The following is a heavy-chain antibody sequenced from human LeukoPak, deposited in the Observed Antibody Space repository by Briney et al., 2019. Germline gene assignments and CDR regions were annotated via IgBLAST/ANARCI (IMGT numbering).Heavy chain of an antibody. CDR2: ISYSGST. J-gene: IGHJ6*02. Sequence: PSETLSLTCTVSGGSISNSNYCWGWIRQPPGKGLEWIGSISYSGSTYYNPSLKSQVSISVDTSKNQFSLKVTSVTAADTAVFYCERHYVDIRTVGASYYYYGLDVWGQGTTVTVSS. V-gene: IGHV4-39*01. D-gene: IGHD3-16*02. CDR1: GGSISNSNYC. CDR3: ERHYVDIRTVGASYYYYGLDV.